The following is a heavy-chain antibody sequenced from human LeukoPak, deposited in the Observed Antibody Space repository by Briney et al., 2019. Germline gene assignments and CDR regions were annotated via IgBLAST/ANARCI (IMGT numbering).Heavy chain of an antibody. V-gene: IGHV1-18*01. D-gene: IGHD3-3*02. CDR1: GYTFTSYG. Sequence: ASVKVSCKASGYTFTSYGISWVRQAPGQGLEWMGWISAYNGNTNYAQKLQGRVTMTTDTSTSTAYMELSSLRSEDTAVYYCARRPFLGYYYYYGMDVWGQGTTVTVSS. J-gene: IGHJ6*02. CDR3: ARRPFLGYYYYYGMDV. CDR2: ISAYNGNT.